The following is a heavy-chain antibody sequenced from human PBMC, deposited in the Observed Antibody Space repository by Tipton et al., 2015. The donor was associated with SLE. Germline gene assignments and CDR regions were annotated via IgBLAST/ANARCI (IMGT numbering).Heavy chain of an antibody. D-gene: IGHD1/OR15-1a*01. Sequence: SLRLSCEASGFIFSSYSMNWVRQAPGKGLEWVSSISGSGSYIYYADSVKGRFTISRDTPKNTVYLQMKSLRPEDTAVYYCARDEHGARGRHFWGQGTLVTVSS. CDR3: ARDEHGARGRHF. J-gene: IGHJ4*02. CDR1: GFIFSSYS. CDR2: ISGSGSYI. V-gene: IGHV3-21*04.